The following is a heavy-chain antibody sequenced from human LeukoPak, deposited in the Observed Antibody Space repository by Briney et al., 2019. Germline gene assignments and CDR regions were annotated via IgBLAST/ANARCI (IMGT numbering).Heavy chain of an antibody. CDR1: GFSFSTYN. CDR2: ITTSSTYI. V-gene: IGHV3-21*01. J-gene: IGHJ5*02. CDR3: ARIYSSSWFLNWFDP. Sequence: GGSLRLSCAASGFSFSTYNMNWVRQAPGKGLEWVSSITTSSTYIYYADSVKGRFAISRDNAKNSLYLQMNSLRAEDTAVYYCARIYSSSWFLNWFDPWGQGTLVTVSS. D-gene: IGHD6-13*01.